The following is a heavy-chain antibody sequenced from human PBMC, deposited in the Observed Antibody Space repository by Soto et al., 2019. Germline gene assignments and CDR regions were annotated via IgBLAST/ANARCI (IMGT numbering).Heavy chain of an antibody. CDR2: IIPIFGTA. CDR1: GGTFSSYA. CDR3: AREPRGTIGFDY. D-gene: IGHD3-9*01. J-gene: IGHJ4*02. V-gene: IGHV1-69*13. Sequence: ASVKVSCKASGGTFSSYAISWVRQAPGQGLEWMGGIIPIFGTANYAQKFQGRVTITADESTSTAYMELSSLRSEDTAVYYCAREPRGTIGFDYWGQGTLVTVSS.